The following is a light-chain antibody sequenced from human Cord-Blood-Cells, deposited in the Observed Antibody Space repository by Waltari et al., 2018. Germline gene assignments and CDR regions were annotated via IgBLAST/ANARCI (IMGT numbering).Light chain of an antibody. CDR1: QSVSSN. V-gene: IGKV3-15*01. CDR3: QQYNNWPRT. J-gene: IGKJ1*01. CDR2: GAS. Sequence: EIVMTQSPATLSVSPGERATLSCRASQSVSSNLAWYQQKPGQAPRLLIYGASTRATGSPARFSVSGSGTEFTLTISSLQSEDFAVYYCQQYNNWPRTCGQGTKVEIK.